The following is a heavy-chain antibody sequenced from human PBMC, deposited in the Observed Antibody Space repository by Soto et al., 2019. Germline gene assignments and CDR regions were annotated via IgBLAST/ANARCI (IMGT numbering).Heavy chain of an antibody. J-gene: IGHJ5*02. V-gene: IGHV3-23*01. Sequence: PGGSLILSCTASGFTFSSYAMSWVRQAPGKGLEWVSGINSGGDNTYYADSVKGRFSISRDSSKNTVFLQMNNLRAEDTALYYCARALPAWFDPSGQGALVTVSS. CDR2: INSGGDNT. CDR1: GFTFSSYA. CDR3: ARALPAWFDP.